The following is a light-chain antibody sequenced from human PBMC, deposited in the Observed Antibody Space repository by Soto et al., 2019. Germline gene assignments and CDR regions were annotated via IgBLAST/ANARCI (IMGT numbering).Light chain of an antibody. Sequence: DIRMTQSPSTLSASVGDRVTITCRASQSVSDFVAWYQQKPGKAPKLLMYKASSLESGVPSRFSGSGSGTEFTLTISSLQPDDLATYYCQQYRSYSGHTFGQVTKLEIK. J-gene: IGKJ2*01. CDR3: QQYRSYSGHT. V-gene: IGKV1-5*03. CDR1: QSVSDF. CDR2: KAS.